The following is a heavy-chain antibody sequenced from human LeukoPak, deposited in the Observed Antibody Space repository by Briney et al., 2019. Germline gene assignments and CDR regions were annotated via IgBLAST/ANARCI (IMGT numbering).Heavy chain of an antibody. Sequence: GESLKISCKASGYSFSSYCICWVRQMPGKGLEWMWITCLRDCGTSYNHSFQGQVTISADKSISTAYLQWSSLKASDTAMYYCARPSSGSFDYWGQGTLVTVSS. CDR3: ARPSSGSFDY. CDR1: GYSFSSYC. CDR2: TCLRDCGT. V-gene: IGHV5-51*01. D-gene: IGHD3-22*01. J-gene: IGHJ4*02.